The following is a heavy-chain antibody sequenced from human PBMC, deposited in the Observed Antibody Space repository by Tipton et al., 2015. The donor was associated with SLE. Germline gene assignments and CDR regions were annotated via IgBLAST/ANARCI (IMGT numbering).Heavy chain of an antibody. CDR2: INHSGST. CDR1: GESFSGYY. V-gene: IGHV4-34*01. CDR3: ARRGYDFWSGHFDY. Sequence: TLSLTCAVYGESFSGYYWSWIRQPPGKGLEWIGEINHSGSTNYNPSLKSRITISVDKSKNQFSLKLNSVTAADTAVYYCARRGYDFWSGHFDYWGQGTLVTVSS. D-gene: IGHD3-3*01. J-gene: IGHJ4*02.